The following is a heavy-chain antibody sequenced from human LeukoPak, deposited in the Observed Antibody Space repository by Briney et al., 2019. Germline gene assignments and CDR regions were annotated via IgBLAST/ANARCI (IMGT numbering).Heavy chain of an antibody. J-gene: IGHJ6*02. CDR3: ARDRPKTGTTSPYYYYYGMDV. Sequence: MTSETLSLTCTVSGDSISSYYWSWIRQPPGKGLEWLGSVYYTGSTNYRPSLKSRVTISVDTSKNQFSLKLSSVTAADTAVYYCARDRPKTGTTSPYYYYYGMDVWGQGTTVTVSS. CDR1: GDSISSYY. D-gene: IGHD1-1*01. V-gene: IGHV4-4*08. CDR2: VYYTGST.